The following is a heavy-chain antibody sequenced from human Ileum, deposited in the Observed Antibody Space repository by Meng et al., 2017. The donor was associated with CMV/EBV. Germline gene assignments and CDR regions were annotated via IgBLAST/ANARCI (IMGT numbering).Heavy chain of an antibody. D-gene: IGHD3-22*01. Sequence: VCRERAGHSLLQPSQPLSLVCTLSGGSIVSGDSYWSWVREPRGRCVELIGNINYRWTTYYNPSLKSRLTISVDTSNNQFSLILSSVTAADTALYDCARAISGHYYVHWGQGTLVTVSS. V-gene: IGHV4-30-4*08. CDR2: INYRWTT. CDR1: GGSIVSGDSY. J-gene: IGHJ4*02. CDR3: ARAISGHYYVH.